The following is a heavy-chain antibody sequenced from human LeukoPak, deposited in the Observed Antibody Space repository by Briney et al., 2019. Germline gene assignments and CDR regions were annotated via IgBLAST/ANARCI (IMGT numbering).Heavy chain of an antibody. CDR3: AKSMTLQWRGFFDL. CDR2: ISDSGANT. CDR1: GFTFSTYA. J-gene: IGHJ2*01. D-gene: IGHD6-19*01. Sequence: PGGSLRLSCAASGFTFSTYAMSWVRQAPGKGLEWVSTISDSGANTYYADSVRGRSTISRDNSKNTLYLQKNSLRADDTAIYYCAKSMTLQWRGFFDLWGRGTHVTVSS. V-gene: IGHV3-23*01.